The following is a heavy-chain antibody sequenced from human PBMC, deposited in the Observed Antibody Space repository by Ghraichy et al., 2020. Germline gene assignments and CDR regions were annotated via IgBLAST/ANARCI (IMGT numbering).Heavy chain of an antibody. CDR3: ARDYLDVVVTAIYIDY. CDR1: GFTFSSYW. Sequence: GGSLRLSCAASGFTFSSYWMHWVRQAPGKGLEWVANIKQDGSEKYYVDSVQGRFTISRDNAKNSLYLQMNSLRAEDTAVYYCARDYLDVVVTAIYIDYWSQGTLVTLSS. CDR2: IKQDGSEK. J-gene: IGHJ4*02. V-gene: IGHV3-7*03. D-gene: IGHD2-21*02.